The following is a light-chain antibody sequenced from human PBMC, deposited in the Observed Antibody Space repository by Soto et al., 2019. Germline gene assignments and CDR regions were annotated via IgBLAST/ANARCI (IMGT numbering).Light chain of an antibody. Sequence: ESQKISVPAAPFASEGDRVTITCRASQSISSYLNWYQQKPGKAPKPLIYAVSSLQSGVPSRFSGSGSGTDFTLTITSLQPEDFATYYCQQSYSTPHTFGQGTKVDIK. V-gene: IGKV1-39*01. CDR3: QQSYSTPHT. CDR2: AVS. J-gene: IGKJ1*01. CDR1: QSISSY.